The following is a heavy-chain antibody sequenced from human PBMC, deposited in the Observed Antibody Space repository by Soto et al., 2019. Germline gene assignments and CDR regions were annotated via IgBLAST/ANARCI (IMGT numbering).Heavy chain of an antibody. D-gene: IGHD5-12*01. CDR2: IYYSGST. V-gene: IGHV4-59*01. Sequence: SETLSLTCTVSGGSISSYYWSWIRQPPGKGLEWIGYIYYSGSTNYNPSLKSRVTISVDTSKNQFSLKLSSVTAADTAVYYCARGGSGYSGYDYPRYWGQGTLVTVS. CDR3: ARGGSGYSGYDYPRY. CDR1: GGSISSYY. J-gene: IGHJ4*02.